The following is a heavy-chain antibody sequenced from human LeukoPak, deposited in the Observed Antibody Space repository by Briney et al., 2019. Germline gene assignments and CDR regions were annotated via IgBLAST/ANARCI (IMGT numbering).Heavy chain of an antibody. CDR1: GFTFSNAW. D-gene: IGHD1-1*01. CDR2: IKSKTDGGTT. CDR3: TTDPRNGYYFDY. J-gene: IGHJ4*02. V-gene: IGHV3-15*01. Sequence: GGSLRLSCAASGFTFSNAWMSWVRQAPGKGLEWIGRIKSKTDGGTTDYAAPVKGRFTISRDDSTDTLYLQLNSLKTEDTAICSCTTDPRNGYYFDYWGQGTLVTVSS.